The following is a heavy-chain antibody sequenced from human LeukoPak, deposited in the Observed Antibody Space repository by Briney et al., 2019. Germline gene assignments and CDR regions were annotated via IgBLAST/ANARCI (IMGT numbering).Heavy chain of an antibody. D-gene: IGHD3-9*01. CDR3: ARQYSDILTGYHRGELYWYFDL. Sequence: GSVKVSCKASGYTFTGYYMHWVRQAPGQGLEWMGWIYPNSGGTKYAQKFQGRVTMTRDTSISTAYLELSRLRSDDTAVYYCARQYSDILTGYHRGELYWYFDLWGRGTLVTVSS. J-gene: IGHJ2*01. CDR1: GYTFTGYY. CDR2: IYPNSGGT. V-gene: IGHV1-2*02.